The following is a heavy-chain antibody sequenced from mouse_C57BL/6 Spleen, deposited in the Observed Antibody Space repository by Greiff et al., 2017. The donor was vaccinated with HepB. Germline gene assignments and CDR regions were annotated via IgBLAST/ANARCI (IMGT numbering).Heavy chain of an antibody. CDR1: GFSINSDCY. CDR2: TFYSGIT. CDR3: ARSDGSLYAMDY. J-gene: IGHJ4*01. V-gene: IGHV3-3*01. Sequence: EVQLQGSGPSLVRPSQTLSLTCTVTGFSINSDCYWIWIRQFPGNKLEYIGYTFYSGITYYNPSLESRTYITRDTSKNQFSLKLSSVTTEDTATYYCARSDGSLYAMDYWGQGTSVTVSS. D-gene: IGHD2-3*01.